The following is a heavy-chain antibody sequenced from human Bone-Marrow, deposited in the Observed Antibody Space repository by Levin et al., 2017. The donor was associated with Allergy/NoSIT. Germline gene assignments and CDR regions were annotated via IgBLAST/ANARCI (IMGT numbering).Heavy chain of an antibody. CDR2: VYWDDDK. D-gene: IGHD3-10*02. J-gene: IGHJ3*01. CDR1: GFSLTPSGVG. CDR3: AHQYDSDLFGRAGFEV. Sequence: SGPTLVKPTETLTLTCTFSGFSLTPSGVGVAWIRQPPGKALEWLALVYWDDDKHYSPSLKNRLTITKDPSKNQVVLPITNMHPVDSATYFCAHQYDSDLFGRAGFEVWGQGTKVTVSS. V-gene: IGHV2-5*02.